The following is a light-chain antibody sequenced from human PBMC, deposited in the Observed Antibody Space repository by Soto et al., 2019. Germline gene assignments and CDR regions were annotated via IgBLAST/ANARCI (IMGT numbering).Light chain of an antibody. CDR3: HHYGSSLPDT. V-gene: IGKV3-20*01. J-gene: IGKJ2*01. CDR1: QSVPSTY. Sequence: VLSQSPGRLSLSPGERATLSCRASQSVPSTYFAWYQQKSGQPPRLLISGTSNRATGIPDRFSGSGSGRDFTLTISRLEPEDFAVYYCHHYGSSLPDTFGQGTKVDIK. CDR2: GTS.